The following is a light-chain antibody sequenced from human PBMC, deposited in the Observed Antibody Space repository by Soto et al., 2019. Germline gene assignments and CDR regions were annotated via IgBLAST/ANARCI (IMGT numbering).Light chain of an antibody. CDR2: EVS. CDR1: SSDVGIYNY. V-gene: IGLV2-14*01. CDR3: SSYTTSSTLV. Sequence: QSVLTQPASVSGSPGQSITISCTGTSSDVGIYNYVSWYQQHPGKAPKLMIYEVSNRPSGVSNRFSGSKSGNTASLTISGLQAEDEAEYYCSSYTTSSTLVFGGGTKVTVL. J-gene: IGLJ3*02.